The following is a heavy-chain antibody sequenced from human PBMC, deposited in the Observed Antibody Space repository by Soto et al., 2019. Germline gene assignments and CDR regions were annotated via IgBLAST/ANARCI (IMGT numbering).Heavy chain of an antibody. CDR1: GGSFSGYY. Sequence: SETLSLTCAVYGGSFSGYYWSWIRQPPGKGLEWIGEINHSGSTNYNPSLKSRVTISVDTSKNQFSLKLSSVTAADTAVYYCARTWRSSGYRSYYFDYWGQGTLVTVSS. D-gene: IGHD3-22*01. CDR3: ARTWRSSGYRSYYFDY. CDR2: INHSGST. V-gene: IGHV4-34*01. J-gene: IGHJ4*02.